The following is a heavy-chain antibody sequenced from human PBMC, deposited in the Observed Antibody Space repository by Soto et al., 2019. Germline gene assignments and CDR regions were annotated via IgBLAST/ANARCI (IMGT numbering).Heavy chain of an antibody. D-gene: IGHD1-26*01. J-gene: IGHJ6*02. CDR1: GFSFRDYD. CDR3: ARAYLGRLPRRAEYYYAMDV. V-gene: IGHV3-13*05. CDR2: LVAARDP. Sequence: EVQLVESGGGSVQPGESLRLSCAASGFSFRDYDMHWVRQRKCKGLECVSALVAARDPYYVGSVKGRFSLSRDNDQNSLFFQMNNLRVDDTAVYFCARAYLGRLPRRAEYYYAMDVWGRGTTVTVSS.